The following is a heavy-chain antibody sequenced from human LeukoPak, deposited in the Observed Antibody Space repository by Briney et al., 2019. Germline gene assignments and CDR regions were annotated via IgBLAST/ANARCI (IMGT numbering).Heavy chain of an antibody. V-gene: IGHV1-69*06. J-gene: IGHJ4*02. D-gene: IGHD5-18*01. CDR3: ARDPPGEGAAMVYPFFDY. Sequence: GASVKVSCKASGYTFTGYYMHWVRQAPGQGLEWMGGIIPIFGTANYAQKFQGRVTITADKSTSTAYMELSSLRSEDTAVYYCARDPPGEGAAMVYPFFDYWGQGTLVTVSS. CDR2: IIPIFGTA. CDR1: GYTFTGYY.